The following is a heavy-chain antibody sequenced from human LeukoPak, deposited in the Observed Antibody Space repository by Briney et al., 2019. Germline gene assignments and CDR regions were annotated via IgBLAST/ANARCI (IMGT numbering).Heavy chain of an antibody. J-gene: IGHJ3*02. CDR3: ARALRLANDALDI. CDR1: GYTFLGYY. CDR2: ISPNSGDT. V-gene: IGHV1-2*02. Sequence: ASVKVSCKTSGYTFLGYYMHWVRQAPGQGLEWMGWISPNSGDTYYGKKFQGRVTMARDTSIHTVYLELRRLSSDDAAVYFCARALRLANDALDIWGQGTMVTVSS.